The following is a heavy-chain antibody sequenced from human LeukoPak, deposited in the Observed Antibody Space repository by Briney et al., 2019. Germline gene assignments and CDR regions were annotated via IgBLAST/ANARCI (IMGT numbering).Heavy chain of an antibody. Sequence: GGSLRLSCAASGFTFSSYNMNWVRQAPGKGLEWVSSISSSSSYIYYADSVKGRFTISRDNAKNSLYLQMNSLRAEDTAVYYCARGKTQMREQDLEFSSNIVVVVAATPFDYWGQGTLVTVSS. CDR3: ARGKTQMREQDLEFSSNIVVVVAATPFDY. V-gene: IGHV3-21*01. D-gene: IGHD2-15*01. CDR1: GFTFSSYN. J-gene: IGHJ4*02. CDR2: ISSSSSYI.